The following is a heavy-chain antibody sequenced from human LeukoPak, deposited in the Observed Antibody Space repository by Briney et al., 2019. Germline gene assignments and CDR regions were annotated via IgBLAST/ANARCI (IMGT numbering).Heavy chain of an antibody. CDR1: GFTFSSYS. J-gene: IGHJ4*02. V-gene: IGHV3-21*01. D-gene: IGHD5-18*01. Sequence: PGGSLRLSCAASGFTFSSYSMNWVRQAPGKGLEWVSSISSSSSYIYYADSVKGRFTISRDNAKNSLYLQMNSLRAEDTAVYYCARGRTDTAMARPNSFDYWGQGTLVTVSS. CDR2: ISSSSSYI. CDR3: ARGRTDTAMARPNSFDY.